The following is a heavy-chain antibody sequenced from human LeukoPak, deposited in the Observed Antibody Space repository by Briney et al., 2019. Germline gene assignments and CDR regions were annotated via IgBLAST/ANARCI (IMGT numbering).Heavy chain of an antibody. CDR2: IWYDGSNK. CDR1: GFTFSSYG. V-gene: IGHV3-33*01. D-gene: IGHD2-15*01. CDR3: ARDGGYCSGGNCYSED. J-gene: IGHJ4*02. Sequence: GRSLRLSCAASGFTFSSYGMHWVRQAPGKGLEWVAVIWYDGSNKYYADSVKGRFTISRDNAKNSLYLQMNSLRAEDTAVYYCARDGGYCSGGNCYSEDWGQGTLVTVSS.